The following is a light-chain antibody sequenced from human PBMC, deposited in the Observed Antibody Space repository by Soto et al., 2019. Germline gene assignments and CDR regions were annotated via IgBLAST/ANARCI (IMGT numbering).Light chain of an antibody. Sequence: QSVLTQPPSVSAAPGQKVTISCSGGSSNIGNNYVSWYQQLPGTAPKLLIYENNKRPSGIPDRFSGSKSGTSATLDITGLQTGDEADYYCGTWDSSLSAWVFGGGTKLTVL. V-gene: IGLV1-51*02. CDR3: GTWDSSLSAWV. J-gene: IGLJ3*02. CDR1: SSNIGNNY. CDR2: ENN.